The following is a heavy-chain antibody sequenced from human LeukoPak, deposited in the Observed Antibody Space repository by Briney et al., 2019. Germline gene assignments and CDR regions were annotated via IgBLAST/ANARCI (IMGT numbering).Heavy chain of an antibody. V-gene: IGHV3-74*01. D-gene: IGHD6-6*01. Sequence: GGSLRLSCAASGFTFSSYWMHWVRQAPGKGLAWVSRINSDGSTTTYADSVKGRFTISRDNAKNTLYLQMNSLRAEDTAVYYCARGTVAARDCYGMDVWGQGTTVTVSS. CDR1: GFTFSSYW. J-gene: IGHJ6*02. CDR3: ARGTVAARDCYGMDV. CDR2: INSDGSTT.